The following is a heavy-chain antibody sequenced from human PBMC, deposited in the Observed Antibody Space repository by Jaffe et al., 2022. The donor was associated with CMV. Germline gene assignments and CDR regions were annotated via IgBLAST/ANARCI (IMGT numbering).Heavy chain of an antibody. CDR3: ARDSYGYSGSYHGRFDY. CDR2: ISSSSSYT. V-gene: IGHV3-11*06. D-gene: IGHD1-26*01. Sequence: QVQLVESGGGLVKPGGSLRLSCAASGFTFSDYYMSWIRQAPGKGLEWVSYISSSSSYTNYADSVKGRFTISRDNAKNSLYLQMNSLRAEDTAVYYCARDSYGYSGSYHGRFDYWGQGTLVTVSS. J-gene: IGHJ4*02. CDR1: GFTFSDYY.